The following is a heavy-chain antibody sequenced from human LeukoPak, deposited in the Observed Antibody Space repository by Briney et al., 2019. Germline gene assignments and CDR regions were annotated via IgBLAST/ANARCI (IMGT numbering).Heavy chain of an antibody. V-gene: IGHV4-39*01. CDR1: GGAIGSSSYY. CDR2: MYPSGST. J-gene: IGHJ4*02. D-gene: IGHD6-19*01. CDR3: ARHGRYLSWLDFFDY. Sequence: PSETLSLTCTVSGGAIGSSSYYWGWIRQPPRKGLEWIGSMYPSGSTYYNPSLKSRVTISVDTSKNQFSLKLNSVTAADTAVYYCARHGRYLSWLDFFDYWGQGTLVTVSS.